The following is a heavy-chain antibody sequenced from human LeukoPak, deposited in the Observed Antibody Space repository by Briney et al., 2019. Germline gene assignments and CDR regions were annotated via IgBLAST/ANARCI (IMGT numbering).Heavy chain of an antibody. J-gene: IGHJ4*02. D-gene: IGHD6-19*01. V-gene: IGHV3-53*01. CDR3: ASWPGGWYGEDY. CDR2: IYGGGST. CDR1: GVTVSNNF. Sequence: PGGSLILSCAASGVTVSNNFMSWVRQAPGKGLEWVSVIYGGGSTYYADSVKGRFTISRDTSKNTLYLQMNSLRAEDTAVYYCASWPGGWYGEDYWGQGTLVTVSS.